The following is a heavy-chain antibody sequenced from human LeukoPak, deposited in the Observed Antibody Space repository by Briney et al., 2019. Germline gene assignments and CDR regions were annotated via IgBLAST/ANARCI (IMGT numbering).Heavy chain of an antibody. V-gene: IGHV4-59*01. Sequence: SETLSLTCTVSGGSINSYYWSWIRQPPGKGLEWIGDIYYSGSPDYSPSLKSRVTISVATSKTQFSLKMSSVTAADTAVYYCARAGGVLGYFDYWGRGTLVTVSS. CDR2: IYYSGSP. J-gene: IGHJ4*02. CDR3: ARAGGVLGYFDY. CDR1: GGSINSYY. D-gene: IGHD3-10*01.